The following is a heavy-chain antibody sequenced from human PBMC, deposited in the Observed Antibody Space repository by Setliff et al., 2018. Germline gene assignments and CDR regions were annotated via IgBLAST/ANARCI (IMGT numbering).Heavy chain of an antibody. Sequence: PGESLKISCAASGFTFTNYAMNWVRQAPGKGLEWVSTISGSGDSTYYADSVMGRFTISRDNSKDSLYLQLNGLRAEDTAVYYCAKDGVGPTYTYFFDFWGQGSQVTVSS. J-gene: IGHJ4*02. CDR2: ISGSGDST. V-gene: IGHV3-23*01. CDR1: GFTFTNYA. D-gene: IGHD1-26*01. CDR3: AKDGVGPTYTYFFDF.